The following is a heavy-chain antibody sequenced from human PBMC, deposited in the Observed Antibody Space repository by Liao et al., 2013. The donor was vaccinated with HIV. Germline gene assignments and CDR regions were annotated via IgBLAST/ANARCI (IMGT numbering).Heavy chain of an antibody. J-gene: IGHJ6*03. CDR3: ARGVGYCTNGVCSPYYYMDV. CDR2: IYTSGST. D-gene: IGHD2-8*01. V-gene: IGHV4-61*02. CDR1: GGSISSGSYY. Sequence: QVQLQESGPGLVKPSQTLSLTCTVSGGSISSGSYYWSWIRQPAGKGLEWIGRIYTSGSTNYNPSLKSRVTISVDTSKNQFSLKLSSVTAADTAVYYCARGVGYCTNGVCSPYYYMDVWGKGTTVTVSS.